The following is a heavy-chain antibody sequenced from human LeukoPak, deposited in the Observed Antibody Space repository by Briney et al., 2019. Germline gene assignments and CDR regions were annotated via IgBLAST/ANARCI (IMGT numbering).Heavy chain of an antibody. CDR2: ISSSSSYI. D-gene: IGHD6-6*01. V-gene: IGHV3-21*01. J-gene: IGHJ4*02. CDR1: GFTFSSYS. CDR3: ARGGQLVLDY. Sequence: PGGSLRLSCAASGFTFSSYSMNWVRQAPGKGLEWVSSISSSSSYIYYADSVKGRFTISRDNAKNSLYLQMSSLRAEDTAVYYCARGGQLVLDYWGQGTLVTVSS.